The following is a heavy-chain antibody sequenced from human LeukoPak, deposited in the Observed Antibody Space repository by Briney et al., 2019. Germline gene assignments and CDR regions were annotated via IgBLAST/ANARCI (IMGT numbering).Heavy chain of an antibody. CDR3: ARTYYDILTGYNPYFDY. CDR2: ISGGGDVT. Sequence: GGSLRLSCAASDFNFVTYAMSWVRQAPGKGLEWVSTISGGGDVTYYADSVKGRFTISRDNSKNSLHLQMISLRAEDTAVYYCARTYYDILTGYNPYFDYWGQGTLVTVSS. CDR1: DFNFVTYA. D-gene: IGHD3-9*01. J-gene: IGHJ4*02. V-gene: IGHV3-23*01.